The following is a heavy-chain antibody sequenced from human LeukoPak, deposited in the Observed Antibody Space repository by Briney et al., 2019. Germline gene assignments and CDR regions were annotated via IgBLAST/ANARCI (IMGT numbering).Heavy chain of an antibody. D-gene: IGHD5-18*01. J-gene: IGHJ4*02. CDR2: INWDGGSI. Sequence: GGSLRLSCAASGFTFDASAMSWVRQVPGKGLEWVAGINWDGGSIGYADSVKGRFIISRENAKNSLYLEMNSLRAEDTAVYYCAKDITAMGDYWGQGTLVTVSS. CDR1: GFTFDASA. CDR3: AKDITAMGDY. V-gene: IGHV3-20*04.